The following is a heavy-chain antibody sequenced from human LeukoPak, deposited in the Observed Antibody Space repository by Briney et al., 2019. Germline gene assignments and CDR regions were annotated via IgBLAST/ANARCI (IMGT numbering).Heavy chain of an antibody. CDR1: GGSVSGYY. D-gene: IGHD2-15*01. CDR3: ARIHRYCSGGACYVLDN. Sequence: PSETLSLTCVVSGGSVSGYYWGWIRQPPGRGLEWIGYVYYSGSTNFNPSFKSRITISVDTSRNQFSLQLSSVTAADTAVYYCARIHRYCSGGACYVLDNWGQGTLVAVSS. CDR2: VYYSGST. J-gene: IGHJ4*02. V-gene: IGHV4-59*02.